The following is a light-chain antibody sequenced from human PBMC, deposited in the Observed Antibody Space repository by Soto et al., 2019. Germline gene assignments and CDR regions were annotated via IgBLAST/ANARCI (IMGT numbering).Light chain of an antibody. CDR3: QAWDSVTVV. J-gene: IGLJ2*01. CDR1: KLGDKY. V-gene: IGLV3-1*01. Sequence: SYELTQPPSVSVSPGQTASITCSGDKLGDKYTCWYQQKPGQSPVLVIYQNNKRPSGIPERFSGSNSGNTATLTISGTQTMDEAEYHCQAWDSVTVVFGGGTKLTVL. CDR2: QNN.